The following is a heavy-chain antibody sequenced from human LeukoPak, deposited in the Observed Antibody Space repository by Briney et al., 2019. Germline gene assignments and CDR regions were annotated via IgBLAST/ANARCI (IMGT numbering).Heavy chain of an antibody. D-gene: IGHD2-15*01. Sequence: GGSLRLSCAASGFAFSNYAMAWVRQAPGKEPEWVSVITGGGADTYQIDSVKGRFAISRDNSKNTLYLQMNSLRAEDTAVYFCAKGTLGHCNGASCYPLDYWGQGTLVTVSS. CDR2: ITGGGADT. J-gene: IGHJ4*02. CDR3: AKGTLGHCNGASCYPLDY. CDR1: GFAFSNYA. V-gene: IGHV3-23*01.